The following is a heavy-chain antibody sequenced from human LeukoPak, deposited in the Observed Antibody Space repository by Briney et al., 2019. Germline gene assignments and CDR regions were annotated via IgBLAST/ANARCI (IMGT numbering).Heavy chain of an antibody. V-gene: IGHV1-8*01. J-gene: IGHJ6*02. CDR3: AREYNWNYVAYYYYGMDV. CDR2: MNPNSGNT. D-gene: IGHD1-7*01. Sequence: ASVKVSCKASGYTFTSYDINWVRQATGQGLEWMGWMNPNSGNTGYAQKFQGRVTMTRNTSISTAYMELSSLRSEDTAMYYCAREYNWNYVAYYYYGMDVWGQGTTVTVSS. CDR1: GYTFTSYD.